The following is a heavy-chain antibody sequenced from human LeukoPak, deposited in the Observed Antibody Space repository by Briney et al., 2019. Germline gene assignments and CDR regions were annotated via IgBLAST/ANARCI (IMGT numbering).Heavy chain of an antibody. CDR1: GGSFSGYH. D-gene: IGHD3-3*01. CDR2: INHSGST. CDR3: ARSGRVGGVRYFYYMDV. V-gene: IGHV4-34*01. J-gene: IGHJ6*03. Sequence: SETLSLTCAVYGGSFSGYHWSWIRLPPGKGLEWIGEINHSGSTNYNPSLKSRVTISVDTSKNQFSLKLSSVTAADTAVYYCARSGRVGGVRYFYYMDVWGKGTTVTVSS.